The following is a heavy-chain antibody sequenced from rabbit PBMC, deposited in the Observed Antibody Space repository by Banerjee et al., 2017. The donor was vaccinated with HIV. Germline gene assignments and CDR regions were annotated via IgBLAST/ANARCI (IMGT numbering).Heavy chain of an antibody. CDR1: GFSFSSSYW. D-gene: IGHD4-1*01. J-gene: IGHJ4*01. CDR2: RYAENGSA. V-gene: IGHV1S45*01. Sequence: QEQLEESGGDLVKPEGSLTLTCTASGFSFSSSYWICWVRQAPGKGPEWIACRYAENGSAYYASWVNGRFTISLDNAQNTVFLQMTSLTAADTATYFCARVAACAFDLWGPGTLVTVS. CDR3: ARVAACAFDL.